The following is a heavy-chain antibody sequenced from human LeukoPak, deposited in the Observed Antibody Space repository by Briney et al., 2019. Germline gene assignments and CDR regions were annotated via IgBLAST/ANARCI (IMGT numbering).Heavy chain of an antibody. CDR1: GFSLSTSGVG. D-gene: IGHD6-19*01. V-gene: IGHV2-5*02. Sequence: SGPTLVNPTQTLTLTCTFSGFSLSTSGVGVGWIRQPPGKALEWLALIYWDDDKRYSPSPKSRLTITKDTSKNQVVLTMTNMDPVDTATYYCAHYSGYDLYSSGWYVYWGQGTLVTVSS. CDR3: AHYSGYDLYSSGWYVY. J-gene: IGHJ4*02. CDR2: IYWDDDK.